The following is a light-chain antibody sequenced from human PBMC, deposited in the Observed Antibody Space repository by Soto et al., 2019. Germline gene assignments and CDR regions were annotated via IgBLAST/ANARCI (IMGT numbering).Light chain of an antibody. CDR1: SSDVGAYNY. J-gene: IGLJ1*01. Sequence: QSALTQPRSVSGSPGQSVTISCTGTSSDVGAYNYVSWYQQHPGKAPKLMIYDVNKRPSGVPHRFSGSKSGNTASLTISGLQGEDEADYYCCSYAGNPYVFGTGTKVTVL. CDR2: DVN. CDR3: CSYAGNPYV. V-gene: IGLV2-11*01.